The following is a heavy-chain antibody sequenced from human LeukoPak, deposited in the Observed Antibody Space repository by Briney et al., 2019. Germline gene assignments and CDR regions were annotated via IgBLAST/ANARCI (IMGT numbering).Heavy chain of an antibody. CDR2: IKIKTDGGTT. Sequence: GGSLRLSCAASGFTFGNAWMNWVRQAPGKGLEWVGRIKIKTDGGTTDYAAPVKGRFTISRDDSKNTLYLQMNSLKTEDTAVYYCTTAGSGWYAGQTKFDYWGQGTLVTVSS. J-gene: IGHJ4*02. CDR1: GFTFGNAW. V-gene: IGHV3-15*07. CDR3: TTAGSGWYAGQTKFDY. D-gene: IGHD6-19*01.